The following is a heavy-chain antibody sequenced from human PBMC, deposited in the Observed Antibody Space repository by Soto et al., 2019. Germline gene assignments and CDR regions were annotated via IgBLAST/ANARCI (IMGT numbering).Heavy chain of an antibody. CDR2: ITSSSDTI. Sequence: PGGSLRLSCAASGFTFSSFHMNWVRQAPGRGLEWVAYITSSSDTIYYSDSVKGRFTISRDNGKNSLFLQMNSLRDEDTAVYYCERVVQVSTPGYYYAMDVWGQGTTVTVSS. V-gene: IGHV3-48*02. CDR1: GFTFSSFH. D-gene: IGHD3-22*01. CDR3: ERVVQVSTPGYYYAMDV. J-gene: IGHJ6*02.